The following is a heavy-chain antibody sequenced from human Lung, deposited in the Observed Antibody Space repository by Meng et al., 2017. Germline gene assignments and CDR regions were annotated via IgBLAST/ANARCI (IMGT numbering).Heavy chain of an antibody. Sequence: EVQLVESGGGLVKPGGSLRLSCAASGFTLSDYSMNWVRRAPGKGLEWVSSISESGNYRYYADSVMGRFTVTRDNAKNSLYPQMNSLRAEDTAVYYCARGDGSGSLFENWGQGTLVTVSS. J-gene: IGHJ4*02. CDR1: GFTLSDYS. CDR3: ARGDGSGSLFEN. D-gene: IGHD3-10*01. V-gene: IGHV3-21*01. CDR2: ISESGNYR.